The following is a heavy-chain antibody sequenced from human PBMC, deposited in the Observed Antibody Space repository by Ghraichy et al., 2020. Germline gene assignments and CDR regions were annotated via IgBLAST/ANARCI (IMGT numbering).Heavy chain of an antibody. D-gene: IGHD3-22*01. CDR2: IIPILGIA. J-gene: IGHJ1*01. V-gene: IGHV1-69*04. CDR3: ARGHYDSSGYWGPAAEYFQH. CDR1: GGTFSSYA. Sequence: SVKVSCKASGGTFSSYAISWVRQAPGQGLEWMGRIIPILGIANYAQKFQGRVTITADKSTSTAYMELSSLRSEDTAVYYCARGHYDSSGYWGPAAEYFQHWGQGTLVTVSS.